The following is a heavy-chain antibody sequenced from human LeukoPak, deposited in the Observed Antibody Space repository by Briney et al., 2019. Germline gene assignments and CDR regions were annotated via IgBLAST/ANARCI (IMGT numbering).Heavy chain of an antibody. V-gene: IGHV3-23*01. CDR2: ISGSGGST. J-gene: IGHJ4*02. D-gene: IGHD3-22*01. CDR3: ARDPYYDSSGYYPHFDY. CDR1: GFTFSSYA. Sequence: GGSLRLSCAASGFTFSSYAMSWVRQAQGKGLEWVSAISGSGGSTYYADSVKGRFTISRDNSKNTLYLQMNSLRAEDTAVYYCARDPYYDSSGYYPHFDYWGQGTLVTVSS.